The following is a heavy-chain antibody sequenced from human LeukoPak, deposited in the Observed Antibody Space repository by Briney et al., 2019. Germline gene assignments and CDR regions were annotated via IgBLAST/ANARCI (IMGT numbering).Heavy chain of an antibody. V-gene: IGHV4-39*01. J-gene: IGHJ4*02. CDR2: IYYSGST. D-gene: IGHD3-3*01. CDR1: GGSISSYY. Sequence: PSETLSLTCTVSGGSISSYYWSWIRQPPGKGLEWIGSIYYSGSTYYNPSLKSRVTISVDTSKNQFSLKLSSVTAADTAVYYCARCPGYDFWSGYYTEFDYFDYWGQGTLVTVSS. CDR3: ARCPGYDFWSGYYTEFDYFDY.